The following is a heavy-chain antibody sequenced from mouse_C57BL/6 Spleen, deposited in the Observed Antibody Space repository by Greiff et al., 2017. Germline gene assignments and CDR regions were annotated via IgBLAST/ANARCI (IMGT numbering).Heavy chain of an antibody. J-gene: IGHJ2*01. Sequence: VQGVESGAELVRPGTSVKMSCKASGYTFTNYWIGWAKQRPGHGLEWIGDIYPGGGYTNYNEKFKGKATLTADKSSSTAYMQFSSLTSEDSAIYYCARGSSLDYWGQGTTLTVSS. CDR3: ARGSSLDY. V-gene: IGHV1-63*01. CDR1: GYTFTNYW. D-gene: IGHD1-1*01. CDR2: IYPGGGYT.